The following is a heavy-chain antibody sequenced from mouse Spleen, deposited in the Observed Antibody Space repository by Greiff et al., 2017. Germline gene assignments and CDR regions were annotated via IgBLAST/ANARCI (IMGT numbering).Heavy chain of an antibody. D-gene: IGHD1-1*01. CDR2: IWSDGST. CDR1: GFSLTSYG. J-gene: IGHJ2*01. Sequence: QVQLQQSGPGLVAPSQSLSITCTVSGFSLTSYGVHWVRQPPGKGLEWLVVIWSDGSTTYNSALKSRLSISKDNSKSQVFLKMNSLQTDDTAMYYCARNSGGSSYFDYWGQGTTLTVSS. CDR3: ARNSGGSSYFDY. V-gene: IGHV2-6*02.